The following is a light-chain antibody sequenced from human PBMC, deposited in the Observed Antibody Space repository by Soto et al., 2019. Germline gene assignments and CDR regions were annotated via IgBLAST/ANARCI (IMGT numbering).Light chain of an antibody. Sequence: IVLTQSPATLSLSRGERATLSCRPSQGLXSHFAWSEDKPGQAPRILSSDASNRATGIPARFSGSGSEKDFTLTLSSLEPEASAVYYCQQRSNWSSRTFGGGTKVDIK. CDR3: QQRSNWSSRT. CDR1: QGLXSH. V-gene: IGKV3-11*01. CDR2: DAS. J-gene: IGKJ4*02.